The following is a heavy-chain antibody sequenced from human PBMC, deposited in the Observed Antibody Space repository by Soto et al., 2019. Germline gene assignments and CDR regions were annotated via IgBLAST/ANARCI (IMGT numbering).Heavy chain of an antibody. CDR1: GFSLSTSGVG. CDR3: ARLTYYDILTGPPTYYFDY. J-gene: IGHJ4*02. CDR2: IYWNDDK. Sequence: GSGPTLVNPTQTLTLTCTFSGFSLSTSGVGVGWIRQPPGKALEWLALIYWNDDKRYSPSLKSRLTITKDTSKNQVVLTMTNMGPVDTATYYCARLTYYDILTGPPTYYFDYWGQGTLVTVSS. D-gene: IGHD3-9*01. V-gene: IGHV2-5*01.